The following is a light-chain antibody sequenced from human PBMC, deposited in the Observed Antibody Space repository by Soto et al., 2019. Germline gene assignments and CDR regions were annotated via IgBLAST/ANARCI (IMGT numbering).Light chain of an antibody. CDR1: QSINSF. Sequence: EIVLTQSPGTLSLSPGEGATLSCRASQSINSFLAWYQQRRGQAPRLLIHGASNRATGIPDRFSGSGSGTDFTLTSSRLEPEAFAVYYCHQYGGSPRTFGQGTKVEVK. CDR2: GAS. J-gene: IGKJ1*01. CDR3: HQYGGSPRT. V-gene: IGKV3-20*01.